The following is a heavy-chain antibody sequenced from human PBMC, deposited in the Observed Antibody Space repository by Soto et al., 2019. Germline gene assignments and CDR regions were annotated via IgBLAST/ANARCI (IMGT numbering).Heavy chain of an antibody. Sequence: GESLKISCMSSGFSFTTYWIAWVRQMPGKGLEWVGIIYPGDSGTRYSPSFQGQVTISADRSISTAYLQWSSVKASDSAMYFCARAVNHFDCSPGVFDFGAKGTMAPASS. D-gene: IGHD3-9*01. CDR2: IYPGDSGT. J-gene: IGHJ4*02. CDR1: GFSFTTYW. V-gene: IGHV5-51*01. CDR3: ARAVNHFDCSPGVFDF.